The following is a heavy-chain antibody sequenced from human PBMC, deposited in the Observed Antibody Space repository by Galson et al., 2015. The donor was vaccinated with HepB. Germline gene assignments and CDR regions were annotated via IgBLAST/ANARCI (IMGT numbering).Heavy chain of an antibody. CDR1: GGSFSDYY. Sequence: SETLSLTCAVYGGSFSDYYWSWIRQPPGKGLERIGEINHSGNTDYNPSLKSRVTISVDTSKHQFSLKLSSVTAADTAVYYCARRHNYGGGYFDLWGRGTLVIVSS. J-gene: IGHJ2*01. D-gene: IGHD5-24*01. CDR3: ARRHNYGGGYFDL. CDR2: INHSGNT. V-gene: IGHV4-34*01.